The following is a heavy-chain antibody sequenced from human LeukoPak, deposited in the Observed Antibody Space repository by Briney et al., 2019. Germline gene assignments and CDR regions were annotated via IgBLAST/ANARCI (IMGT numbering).Heavy chain of an antibody. J-gene: IGHJ4*02. CDR1: GYTFTGYY. CDR2: INPSAGGT. V-gene: IGHV1-46*01. CDR3: ARGGCSTTSCYHFDS. Sequence: ASVKVSCKASGYTFTGYYMHWVRQAPGQGLEWMGLINPSAGGTSYAQKFQDRVTMTRDMSTTTVYLGLNSLRSEDTAVYYCARGGCSTTSCYHFDSWGQRTLVTASS. D-gene: IGHD2-2*01.